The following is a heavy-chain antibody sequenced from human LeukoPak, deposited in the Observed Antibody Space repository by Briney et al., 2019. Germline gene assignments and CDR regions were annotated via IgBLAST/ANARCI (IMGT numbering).Heavy chain of an antibody. CDR1: GGSISSGGYY. D-gene: IGHD4-11*01. V-gene: IGHV4-31*03. CDR2: IYYSGST. Sequence: PSQTLSLTCTVSGGSISSGGYYWGRIRQHPGKGLDWIRYIYYSGSTYCNPSLKSRATISVDTSKNQFSLGLTSVTAADTAVYYCARAPKGMTTVRYYYYYYMDVWGEGTTVTVSS. CDR3: ARAPKGMTTVRYYYYYYMDV. J-gene: IGHJ6*03.